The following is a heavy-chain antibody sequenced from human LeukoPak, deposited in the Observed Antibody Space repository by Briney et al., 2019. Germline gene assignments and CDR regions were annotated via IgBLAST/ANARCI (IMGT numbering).Heavy chain of an antibody. CDR2: IANDGSNK. CDR1: GFTFRNNA. V-gene: IGHV3-30*04. CDR3: AGAESYGWFNY. Sequence: PGRSLRLSCAASGFTFRNNAMHWVRQAPGKGLEWLTVIANDGSNKYYAESVKGRFTISRDNSKNTVYLEMTSLRDDDTAVYFCAGAESYGWFNYWGQGSMVTVSS. J-gene: IGHJ4*02. D-gene: IGHD3-10*01.